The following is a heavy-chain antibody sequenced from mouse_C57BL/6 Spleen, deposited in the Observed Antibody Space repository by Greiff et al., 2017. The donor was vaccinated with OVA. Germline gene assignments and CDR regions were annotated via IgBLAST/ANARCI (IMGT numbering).Heavy chain of an antibody. J-gene: IGHJ1*03. Sequence: QLPGAELVKPGASVKLSCKASGYTFTSYWMHWVKQRPGQGLEWIGMIHPNSGSTNYNEKFKSKATLTVDKSSSTAYMQLSSLTSEDSAVYYCARGDLYYYSSSNWYFDVWGTGTTVTVSS. CDR3: ARGDLYYYSSSNWYFDV. CDR1: GYTFTSYW. D-gene: IGHD1-1*01. CDR2: IHPNSGST. V-gene: IGHV1-64*01.